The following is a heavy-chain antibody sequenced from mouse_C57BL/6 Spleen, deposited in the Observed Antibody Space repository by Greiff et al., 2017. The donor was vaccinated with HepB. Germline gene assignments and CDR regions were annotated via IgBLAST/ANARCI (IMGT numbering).Heavy chain of an antibody. CDR1: GYTFTGYW. Sequence: QVQLQQSGAELMKPGASVKLSCKATGYTFTGYWIEWVKQRPGHGLEWIGEILPGSGSTNYNEKFKGKATFTADTSSNTAYMQLSSLTTEDSAIYYCARPNYYGSSPYYAMDYWGQGTSVTVSS. D-gene: IGHD1-1*01. J-gene: IGHJ4*01. CDR2: ILPGSGST. V-gene: IGHV1-9*01. CDR3: ARPNYYGSSPYYAMDY.